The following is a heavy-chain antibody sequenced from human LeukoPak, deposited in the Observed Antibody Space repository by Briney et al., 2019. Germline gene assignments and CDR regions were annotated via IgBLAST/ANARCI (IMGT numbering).Heavy chain of an antibody. V-gene: IGHV1-2*02. J-gene: IGHJ5*02. Sequence: NPNSGGTNYAQKFQGRVTMTRDTSISTAYMELSRLRSDDTAVYYCARESFTIFGVNWFDPWGQGTLVTVSS. CDR2: NPNSGGT. CDR3: ARESFTIFGVNWFDP. D-gene: IGHD3-3*01.